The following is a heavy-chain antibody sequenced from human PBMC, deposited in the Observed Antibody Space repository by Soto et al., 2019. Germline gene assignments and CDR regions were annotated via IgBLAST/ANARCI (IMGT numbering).Heavy chain of an antibody. CDR2: VHISGNS. V-gene: IGHV4-4*02. J-gene: IGHJ5*01. CDR3: ARVRQGCSANNCYFDP. Sequence: SETLSLTCTLSGGSVRAPDWWNWVRQSPDRGLEWIAEVHISGNSNYNPSLRSRVSVSIDSSKNKFYLNLNSVTAADTAIYYCARVRQGCSANNCYFDPWGQGTQVTVSS. CDR1: GGSVRAPDW. D-gene: IGHD1-1*01.